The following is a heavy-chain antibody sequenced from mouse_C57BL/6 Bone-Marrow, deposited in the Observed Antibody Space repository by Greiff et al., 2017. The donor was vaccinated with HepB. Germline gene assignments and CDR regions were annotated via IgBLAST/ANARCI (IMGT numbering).Heavy chain of an antibody. Sequence: QVQLKQPGAELVMPGASVKLSCKASGYTFTSYWMHWVKQRPGQGLEWIGEIDPSDSYTNYNQKFKGKSTLTVDKSSSTAYMQLSSLTSEDSAVYYCARDGSSYCYAMDYWGQGTSVTVSS. D-gene: IGHD1-1*01. CDR1: GYTFTSYW. CDR3: ARDGSSYCYAMDY. V-gene: IGHV1-69*01. J-gene: IGHJ4*01. CDR2: IDPSDSYT.